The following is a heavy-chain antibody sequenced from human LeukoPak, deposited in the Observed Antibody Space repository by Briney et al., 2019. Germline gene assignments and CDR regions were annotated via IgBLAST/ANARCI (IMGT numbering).Heavy chain of an antibody. J-gene: IGHJ4*02. CDR2: ISPYNGDT. V-gene: IGHV1-18*01. D-gene: IGHD4-23*01. CDR1: GYTLNSYG. Sequence: ASVKVSCKASGYTLNSYGISWVRQAPGQGLEWMGWISPYNGDTHYAQQFQGRVTMTTDTSTRTAYLELRSLRSDDTAVYYCARDLFGKWGSLIDYGGTRDYWGQGTLVTVSS. CDR3: ARDLFGKWGSLIDYGGTRDY.